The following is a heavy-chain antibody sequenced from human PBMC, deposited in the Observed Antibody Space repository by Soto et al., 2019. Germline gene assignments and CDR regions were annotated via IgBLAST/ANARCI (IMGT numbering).Heavy chain of an antibody. CDR3: ATVDSSGYYSHFDY. J-gene: IGHJ4*02. CDR1: GGTFSSYA. D-gene: IGHD3-22*01. CDR2: IIPIFGTA. V-gene: IGHV1-69*13. Sequence: ASVKVSCKASGGTFSSYAISWVRQAPGQGLEWMGGIIPIFGTANYAQKFQGRVTITADESTSTAYMELSSLRSEDTAVYYCATVDSSGYYSHFDYWGQGTLVTVSS.